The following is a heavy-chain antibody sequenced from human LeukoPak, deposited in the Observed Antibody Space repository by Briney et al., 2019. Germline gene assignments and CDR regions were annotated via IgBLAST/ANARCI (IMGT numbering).Heavy chain of an antibody. CDR2: IYTSGST. D-gene: IGHD5-18*01. V-gene: IGHV4-4*07. J-gene: IGHJ6*02. CDR1: GGSISSYY. CDR3: ARAGRGYSYGNYYYYGMDV. Sequence: ASETLSLTCTVSGGSISSYYWSWIRQPAGKGLEWIGRIYTSGSTNYNPSLKSRVTMSVDTSKNQFSLKLSSVTAADTAVYYCARAGRGYSYGNYYYYGMDVWGQGTTVTVSS.